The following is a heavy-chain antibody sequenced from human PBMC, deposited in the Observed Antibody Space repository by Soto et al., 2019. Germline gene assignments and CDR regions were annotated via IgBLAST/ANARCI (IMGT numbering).Heavy chain of an antibody. CDR3: ARHSGYSSGWYIDY. CDR1: GGPISSYY. Sequence: SETLSLTCTVSGGPISSYYWSWIRQPPGKGLEWIGDIYYSGSTNYNPSLKSRVTISVDTSKNQFSLKLSSVTAADTAVYYFARHSGYSSGWYIDYWGQGTLVTVSS. CDR2: IYYSGST. V-gene: IGHV4-59*08. D-gene: IGHD6-19*01. J-gene: IGHJ4*02.